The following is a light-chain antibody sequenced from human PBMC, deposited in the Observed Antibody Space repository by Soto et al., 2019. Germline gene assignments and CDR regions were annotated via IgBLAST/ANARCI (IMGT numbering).Light chain of an antibody. V-gene: IGLV2-14*01. J-gene: IGLJ1*01. Sequence: QSALTQPASVSGSPGQSITISCTGTSSDVGGSKYVSWYQQYPGKVPKLLINKVSNRPSGVSNRFSGSKFGNTASLTIYGLLAEDEADYFCTSSTTDSLYVFGTGTQLTVL. CDR1: SSDVGGSKY. CDR2: KVS. CDR3: TSSTTDSLYV.